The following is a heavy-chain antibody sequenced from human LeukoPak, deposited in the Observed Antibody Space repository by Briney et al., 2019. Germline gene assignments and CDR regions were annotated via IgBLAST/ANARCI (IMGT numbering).Heavy chain of an antibody. CDR2: VKSKIGGGTT. CDR1: GFTFSNAW. V-gene: IGHV3-15*01. CDR3: ATGRTFYFDSSGYYSGAFDT. J-gene: IGHJ3*02. D-gene: IGHD3-22*01. Sequence: GGSLTLSCAASGFTFSNAWMGWVRQAPGKGLEWVGRVKSKIGGGTTDYTAPVKGRFIISRDDSKDTLYLQMSSLKTEDTAVYYCATGRTFYFDSSGYYSGAFDTWGHGTMVIVSS.